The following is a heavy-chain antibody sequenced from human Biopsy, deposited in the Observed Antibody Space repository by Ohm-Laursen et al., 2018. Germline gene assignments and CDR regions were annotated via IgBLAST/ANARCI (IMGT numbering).Heavy chain of an antibody. D-gene: IGHD3-22*01. CDR1: GGSISNYF. CDR2: FRFEDRT. J-gene: IGHJ6*02. CDR3: VRGVDYYDPYHYYALDV. V-gene: IGHV4-59*12. Sequence: SDTLSLTCAVSGGSISNYFWTWIRQPPGKGLEWIGYFRFEDRTSYNSSLKSRVTISVDTSKNQFSLKVRSVTAADTAVYYCVRGVDYYDPYHYYALDVWGQGTTVTVSS.